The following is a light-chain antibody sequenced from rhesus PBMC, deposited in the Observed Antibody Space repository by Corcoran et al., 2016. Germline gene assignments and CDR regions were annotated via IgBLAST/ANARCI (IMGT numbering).Light chain of an antibody. V-gene: IGKV6-55*01. J-gene: IGKJ3*01. CDR1: QSIGSD. CDR3: QQSYSFPFT. Sequence: EILLTQSPAFQSVTLKEKVTITCQASQSIGSDLHWYQQKPDQSPKLLIRIASQSISGVPSRFSGSGSGTDCTLTINGLEAEDAATYYCQQSYSFPFTFGPGTKLDIK. CDR2: IAS.